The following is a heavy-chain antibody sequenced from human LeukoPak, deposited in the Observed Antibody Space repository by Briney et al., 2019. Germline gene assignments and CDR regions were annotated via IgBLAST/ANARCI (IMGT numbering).Heavy chain of an antibody. J-gene: IGHJ6*03. Sequence: GGSLRLSCDASGFTFGLYTTTWVRQAPGKGLEGVSSITSTGAYINYADSVKGRFTISRDNAKNSLYLQMDSLRAEDTAVYSCARVATGATTSNYFYYYMDVWGRGTTVTVSS. CDR2: ITSTGAYI. CDR3: ARVATGATTSNYFYYYMDV. D-gene: IGHD1-26*01. V-gene: IGHV3-21*01. CDR1: GFTFGLYT.